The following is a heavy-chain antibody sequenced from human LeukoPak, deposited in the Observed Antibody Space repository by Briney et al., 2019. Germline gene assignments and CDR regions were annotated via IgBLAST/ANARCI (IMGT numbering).Heavy chain of an antibody. CDR1: GGTFNSYA. D-gene: IGHD6-13*01. CDR3: ARSLVQQLAGRYDY. V-gene: IGHV1-69*04. Sequence: SVKVSCKASGGTFNSYAISWVRQAPGQGLEWMGRIIPILGIANYAQKFQGRVAITADKSTSTAYMELSSLRSEDTAVYYCARSLVQQLAGRYDYWGQGTLVTVSS. CDR2: IIPILGIA. J-gene: IGHJ4*02.